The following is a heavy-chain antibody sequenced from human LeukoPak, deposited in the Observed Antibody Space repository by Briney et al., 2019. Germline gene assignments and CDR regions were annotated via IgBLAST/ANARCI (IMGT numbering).Heavy chain of an antibody. V-gene: IGHV1-8*03. J-gene: IGHJ4*02. CDR1: GYTFTSYD. CDR2: MNPNSGNT. D-gene: IGHD3-3*01. CDR3: ARAPPVYDFWSGYYN. Sequence: ASVKVSCKSSGYTFTSYDINWVRQATGQGLEWMGWMNPNSGNTGYAQKFQGRVTITRNTSISTAYMELSSLRSEDTAVYYCARAPPVYDFWSGYYNWGQGTLVTVSS.